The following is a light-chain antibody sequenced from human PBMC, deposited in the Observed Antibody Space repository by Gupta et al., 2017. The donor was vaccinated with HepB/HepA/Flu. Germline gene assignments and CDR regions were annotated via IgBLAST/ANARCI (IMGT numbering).Light chain of an antibody. CDR1: SNDVGSYNL. Sequence: QSALTQPASVSGSPGQSITLSCTGTSNDVGSYNLVSWYQQHPGKAPKLIIYEVSNRPSGVSNRFSGSKSDNTASLTISGLQAEDEADYSCCSYGGSSTWVFGGGTKLTVL. J-gene: IGLJ3*02. V-gene: IGLV2-23*02. CDR2: EVS. CDR3: CSYGGSSTWV.